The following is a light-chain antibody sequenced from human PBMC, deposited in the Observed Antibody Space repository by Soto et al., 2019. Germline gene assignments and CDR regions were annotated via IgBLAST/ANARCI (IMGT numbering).Light chain of an antibody. CDR3: QQYEKYST. CDR1: QAISVS. J-gene: IGKJ1*01. CDR2: DAS. V-gene: IGKV1-5*01. Sequence: IQMTQSPSTLSASVGETATISCRASQAISVSLAWYQQKPGTAPNLLSDDASTFQEGVPSRFNGSGSGTEFTLTVIRLQPDDFATYFCQQYEKYSTFGHGTKVDI.